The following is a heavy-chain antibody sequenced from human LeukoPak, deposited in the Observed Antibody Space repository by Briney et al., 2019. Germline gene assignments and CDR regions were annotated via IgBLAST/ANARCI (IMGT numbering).Heavy chain of an antibody. CDR3: ARLDSVRKVLTSHLAGYDYPMDA. V-gene: IGHV5-51*01. CDR2: IFPGDSG. J-gene: IGHJ6*01. D-gene: IGHD5-12*01. CDR1: GYIFTNFW. Sequence: ESLKISCKAYGYIFTNFWIGWVRQMPGKGLEWMGIIFPGDSGPSFQGQVTFSVATSTSTACLQWASLKASDTATYYCARLDSVRKVLTSHLAGYDYPMDAWGTGTTVTVSS.